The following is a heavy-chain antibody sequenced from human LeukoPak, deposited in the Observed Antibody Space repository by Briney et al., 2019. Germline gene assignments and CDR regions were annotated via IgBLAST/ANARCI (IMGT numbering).Heavy chain of an antibody. CDR2: IKQDGSGK. CDR1: GFTFSSYA. J-gene: IGHJ6*03. Sequence: PGGSLRLSCAASGFTFSSYAMSWVRQAPGKGLEWVANIKQDGSGKYYVDSVKGRFTISRDNAKNSLYLQMNSLRAEDTAVYYCARDEPTIAAAGPLYYYYYYYMDVWGKGTTVTVSS. D-gene: IGHD6-13*01. V-gene: IGHV3-7*01. CDR3: ARDEPTIAAAGPLYYYYYYYMDV.